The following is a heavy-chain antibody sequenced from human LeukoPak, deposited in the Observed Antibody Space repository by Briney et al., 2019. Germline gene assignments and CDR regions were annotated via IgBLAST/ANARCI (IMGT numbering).Heavy chain of an antibody. J-gene: IGHJ6*02. CDR1: GYTFTTYG. CDR2: ISAFTGNT. CDR3: ARDGADYDFWSGSAHGMDV. Sequence: ASVKVSCKASGYTFTTYGITWMRQAPGQGLEWRGGISAFTGNTNYAQKLQGRVTMTTDTSTDTAYMELRSLRSDDTAVYYCARDGADYDFWSGSAHGMDVWGQGTTVTVSS. D-gene: IGHD3-3*01. V-gene: IGHV1-18*01.